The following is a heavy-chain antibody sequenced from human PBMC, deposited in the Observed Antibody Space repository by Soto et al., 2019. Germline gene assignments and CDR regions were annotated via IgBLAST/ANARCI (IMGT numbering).Heavy chain of an antibody. V-gene: IGHV3-23*01. D-gene: IGHD2-2*01. CDR3: AKGGACSSTSCYAEGVDYYYMDV. Sequence: GGSLRLSCAASGFTFSSYAMSWVRQAPGKGLEWVSAISGSGGSTYYADSVKGRFTISRDKSKNTLYLQMNSLRAEDTAVYYCAKGGACSSTSCYAEGVDYYYMDVWGKGTTVTVSS. CDR1: GFTFSSYA. J-gene: IGHJ6*03. CDR2: ISGSGGST.